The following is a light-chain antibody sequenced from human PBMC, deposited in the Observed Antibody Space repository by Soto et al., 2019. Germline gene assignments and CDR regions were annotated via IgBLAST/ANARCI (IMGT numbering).Light chain of an antibody. CDR1: QGISSY. CDR3: QQYYTYPQT. V-gene: IGKV1-8*01. Sequence: AIRMTQSPSSFSASTGDRVTITCRASQGISSYLAWYQQKPGKAPKLLVYAASTLQYCVPSRFSGSGSGTDFTLTISCLQSEDFANYFCQQYYTYPQTFGQGTKLEIK. CDR2: AAS. J-gene: IGKJ2*01.